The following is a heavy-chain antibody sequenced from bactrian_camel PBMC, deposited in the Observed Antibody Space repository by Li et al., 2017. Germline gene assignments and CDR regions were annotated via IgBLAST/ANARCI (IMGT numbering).Heavy chain of an antibody. D-gene: IGHD6*01. J-gene: IGHJ4*01. CDR1: GHSYRSYC. V-gene: IGHV3S57*01. CDR2: FDSDGAS. Sequence: HVQLVESGGGSVHVGGSLRLSCALSGHSYRSYCFAWFRQAPGKEREWVGHFDSDGASSIADPVKGRFTISKDSAKSVLYLQMDSLKPEDTAMYYCAADSLSSGYGSSSCPRRADEYNIWGQGTQVTVS. CDR3: AADSLSSGYGSSSCPRRADEYNI.